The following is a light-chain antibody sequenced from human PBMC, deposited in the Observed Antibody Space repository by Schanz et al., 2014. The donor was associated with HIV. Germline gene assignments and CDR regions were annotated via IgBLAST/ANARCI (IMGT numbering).Light chain of an antibody. CDR2: GNK. Sequence: QSVLTQPPSVSGAPGQRVAISCSGSGSNIGGRYNVHWYQHLPGTAPKLLIYGNKYRPSGVPDRFSGSKSGTSASLAITGLQSEDEADYYCAAWDDSLNGVVFGGGTKLTVL. CDR1: GSNIGGRYN. CDR3: AAWDDSLNGVV. V-gene: IGLV1-40*01. J-gene: IGLJ3*02.